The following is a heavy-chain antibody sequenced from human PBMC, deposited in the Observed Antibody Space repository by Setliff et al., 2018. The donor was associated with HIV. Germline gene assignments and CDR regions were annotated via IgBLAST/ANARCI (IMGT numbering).Heavy chain of an antibody. V-gene: IGHV3-11*01. CDR1: GFTLDNYW. CDR2: ISRDGNTI. CDR3: ARDKDEDYGSTSFDY. D-gene: IGHD4-17*01. Sequence: GGSLRLSCVASGFTLDNYWMHWLRQAPGKGLEWVSYISRDGNTIYYADSVKGRFTISRDNAKNSLYLQLNSLRPEDTAVYYCARDKDEDYGSTSFDYWGQGTQVTVSS. J-gene: IGHJ4*02.